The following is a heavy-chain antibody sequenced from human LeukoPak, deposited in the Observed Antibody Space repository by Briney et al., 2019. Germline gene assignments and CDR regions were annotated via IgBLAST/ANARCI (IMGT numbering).Heavy chain of an antibody. CDR3: ARGKRMATSRNAFDI. V-gene: IGHV3-21*01. Sequence: GGSLRLSCAASGFTFSSYSMNWVRQASGKGLEWVSSISSSSSYIYYADSVKGRFTISRDNAKNSLYLQMNSLRAEDTAVYYCARGKRMATSRNAFDIWGQGTMVTVSS. J-gene: IGHJ3*02. CDR1: GFTFSSYS. D-gene: IGHD5-24*01. CDR2: ISSSSSYI.